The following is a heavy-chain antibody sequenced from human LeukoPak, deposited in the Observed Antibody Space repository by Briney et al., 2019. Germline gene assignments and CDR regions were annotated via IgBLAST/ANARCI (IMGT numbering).Heavy chain of an antibody. CDR2: ISAYNGNT. D-gene: IGHD3-10*01. Sequence: ASVKVSCKASGYTFTSYGISWVRQAPGQGLEWMGWISAYNGNTNYAQKLQGRVTMTTDTSTSTAYMELRSLRSDDTAVYYCARDLLLWFGESKDDAFDMWGQGTMVTVSS. CDR3: ARDLLLWFGESKDDAFDM. J-gene: IGHJ3*02. V-gene: IGHV1-18*01. CDR1: GYTFTSYG.